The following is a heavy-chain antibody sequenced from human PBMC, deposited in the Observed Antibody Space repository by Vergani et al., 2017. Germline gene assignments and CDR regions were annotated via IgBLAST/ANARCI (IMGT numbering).Heavy chain of an antibody. CDR2: IYYSGST. J-gene: IGHJ4*02. CDR1: GGSISSGGYY. Sequence: QVQLQESGPGLVKPSQTLSLTCTVSGGSISSGGYYWSWIRQHPGKGLEWIGYIYYSGSTYYNPSLKSRVTISVDPSKNQFSLKLRSVTAADTAVYYCAREGKTYDSSGYYLTSDYWGQGTLVTVSS. V-gene: IGHV4-31*03. CDR3: AREGKTYDSSGYYLTSDY. D-gene: IGHD3-22*01.